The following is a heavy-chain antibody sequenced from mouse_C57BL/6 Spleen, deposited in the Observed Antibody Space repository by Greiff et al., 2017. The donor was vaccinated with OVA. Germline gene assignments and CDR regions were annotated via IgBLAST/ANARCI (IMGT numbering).Heavy chain of an antibody. CDR2: INPGSGGT. CDR3: ALLRFAY. D-gene: IGHD2-12*01. J-gene: IGHJ3*01. Sequence: QVQLQQSGAELVRPGTSVKVSCKASGYAFTNYLIEWVKQRPGQGLEWIGVINPGSGGTNYTEKLKGRATLTADKSSSTAYMQLSSLTSEDSAVYCCALLRFAYWGQGTLVTVSA. V-gene: IGHV1-54*01. CDR1: GYAFTNYL.